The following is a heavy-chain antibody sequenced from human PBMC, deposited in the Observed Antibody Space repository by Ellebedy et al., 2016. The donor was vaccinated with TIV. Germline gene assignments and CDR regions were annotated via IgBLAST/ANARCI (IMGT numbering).Heavy chain of an antibody. CDR3: ARAGPMGWYFDL. Sequence: GESLKISCAASGFTFGNYWMHWVRQAPGKGLVWVSRINGDASRTTYADSVKGRFTISRDNAKNTLYLQTNSLRAEDTAVYYCARAGPMGWYFDLWGRGTLVTVSS. D-gene: IGHD2-8*01. V-gene: IGHV3-74*01. CDR1: GFTFGNYW. J-gene: IGHJ2*01. CDR2: INGDASRT.